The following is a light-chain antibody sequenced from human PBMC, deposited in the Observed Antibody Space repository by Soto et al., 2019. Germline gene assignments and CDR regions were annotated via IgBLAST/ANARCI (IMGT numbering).Light chain of an antibody. CDR3: QAWDSSTVV. Sequence: SYELTQPPSVSVSPGQTASITCSGDKLGDKYACWYQQKPGQAPVRVIYQDSKLPSGIPERFSGSNSGNTDTLTISGTQAMDEADYYCQAWDSSTVVFGGGTKLTVL. CDR1: KLGDKY. V-gene: IGLV3-1*01. CDR2: QDS. J-gene: IGLJ2*01.